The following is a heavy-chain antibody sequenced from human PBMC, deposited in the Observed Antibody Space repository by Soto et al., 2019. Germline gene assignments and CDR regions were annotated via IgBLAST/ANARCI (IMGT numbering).Heavy chain of an antibody. CDR2: LSRDGSSA. Sequence: EVQLVESGGVLVQPGGSLRLSCAASGFSFSTNWMHWVRQVPGKGLVWVSRLSRDGSSANYVDSVKGRFTISRDNAKNTLYLQMNSLTAEDTAIYYCARGPTGWYGFDYWGQGTLVTVSS. V-gene: IGHV3-74*01. CDR1: GFSFSTNW. CDR3: ARGPTGWYGFDY. D-gene: IGHD6-19*01. J-gene: IGHJ4*02.